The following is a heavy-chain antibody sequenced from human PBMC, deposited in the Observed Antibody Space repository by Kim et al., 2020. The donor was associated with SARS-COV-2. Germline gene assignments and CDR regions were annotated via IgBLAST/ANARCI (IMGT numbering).Heavy chain of an antibody. D-gene: IGHD6-19*01. V-gene: IGHV3-30*04. J-gene: IGHJ6*02. Sequence: GGSLRLSCAATGFNFNSFAIHWVRKAPGKGLEWVSVISYDGNQRYYGDSVEGRFTISRDNYRDTVFLQMNSLRSEDTAVYYCARPQLEQWVTGLHGIDVWGQGTTVTVSS. CDR1: GFNFNSFA. CDR3: ARPQLEQWVTGLHGIDV. CDR2: ISYDGNQR.